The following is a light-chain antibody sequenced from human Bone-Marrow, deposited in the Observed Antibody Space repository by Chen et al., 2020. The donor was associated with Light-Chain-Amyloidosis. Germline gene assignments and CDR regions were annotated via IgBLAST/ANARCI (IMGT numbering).Light chain of an antibody. J-gene: IGKJ1*01. CDR2: DAS. Sequence: DIVLTQSPATLSLSPGERATLSCRASQSVRRYLDWYQQKPGQAPRLLIYDASNRASGLPARFSGSGSGTDFTLTISSLEPEDFVVYYCQQRSNWPQRTFGPGTKVEIK. V-gene: IGKV3-11*01. CDR1: QSVRRY. CDR3: QQRSNWPQRT.